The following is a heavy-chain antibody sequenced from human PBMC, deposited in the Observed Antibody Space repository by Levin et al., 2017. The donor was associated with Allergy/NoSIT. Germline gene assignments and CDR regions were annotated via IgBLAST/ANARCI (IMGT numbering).Heavy chain of an antibody. V-gene: IGHV4-39*01. CDR2: IYYSGST. CDR1: GGSISSSSYY. D-gene: IGHD6-13*01. CDR3: ARHRAGEAAAGNSDYWYFDL. J-gene: IGHJ2*01. Sequence: SETLSLTCTVSGGSISSSSYYWGWIRQPPGKGLEWIGSIYYSGSTYYNPSLKSRVTISVDTSKNQFSLKLSSVTAADTAVYYCARHRAGEAAAGNSDYWYFDLWGRGTLVTVSS.